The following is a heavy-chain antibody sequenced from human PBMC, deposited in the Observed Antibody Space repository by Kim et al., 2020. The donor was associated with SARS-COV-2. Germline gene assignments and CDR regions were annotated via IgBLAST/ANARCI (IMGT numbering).Heavy chain of an antibody. V-gene: IGHV4-59*08. Sequence: SETLSLTCTVSGGSISSYYWSWIRQPPGKGLEWIGYIYYSGSTNYNPSLKSRVTISVDTSKNQFSLKLSSVTAADTAVYYCARRTGYCSGGSCYYWYFDL. CDR2: IYYSGST. CDR3: ARRTGYCSGGSCYYWYFDL. D-gene: IGHD2-15*01. CDR1: GGSISSYY. J-gene: IGHJ2*01.